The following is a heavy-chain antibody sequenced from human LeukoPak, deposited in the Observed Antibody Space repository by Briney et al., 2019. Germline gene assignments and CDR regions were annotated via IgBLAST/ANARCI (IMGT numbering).Heavy chain of an antibody. J-gene: IGHJ5*02. CDR3: ARDRNYVWGCYRGAP. CDR1: GGSFSGYY. V-gene: IGHV4-34*01. Sequence: PSETLSLTCAVYGGSFSGYYWSWIRQPPGKGLEWIGEINHSGSTNYNPSLKSRVTISVDTSKNQFSLKLSSVTAADTAVYYCARDRNYVWGCYRGAPWGQGTLVTVSS. D-gene: IGHD3-16*02. CDR2: INHSGST.